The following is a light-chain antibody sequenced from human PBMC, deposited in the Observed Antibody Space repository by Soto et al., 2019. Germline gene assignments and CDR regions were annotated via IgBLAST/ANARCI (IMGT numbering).Light chain of an antibody. CDR1: SSDVGGYNY. CDR2: EVS. V-gene: IGLV2-14*01. J-gene: IGLJ3*02. Sequence: HSALTQPASVSGSPGQSITISCTGTSSDVGGYNYVSWYQQHPGKAPKLMIYEVSNRPSGVSNRFSGSKSDNTASLTISGLQAEDEADYYCSSFVAGNNYWVFGGGTKLTVL. CDR3: SSFVAGNNYWV.